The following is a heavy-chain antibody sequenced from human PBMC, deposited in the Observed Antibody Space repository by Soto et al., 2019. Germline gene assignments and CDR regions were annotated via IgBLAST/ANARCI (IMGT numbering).Heavy chain of an antibody. V-gene: IGHV4-31*11. CDR3: ARDRGTTVTIHYFDY. CDR1: GGCISSGGFS. D-gene: IGHD4-4*01. J-gene: IGHJ4*02. CDR2: IYYSGST. Sequence: PSETLSLTCAVSGGCISSGGFSWSWIRQHPGKGLEWIGYIYYSGSTYYNPSLKSRVSISVDTSKNQFSLKLSSVTAADTAVYYCARDRGTTVTIHYFDYWGRGTQVTVSS.